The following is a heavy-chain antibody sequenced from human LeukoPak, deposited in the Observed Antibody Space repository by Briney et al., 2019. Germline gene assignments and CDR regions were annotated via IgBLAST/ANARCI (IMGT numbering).Heavy chain of an antibody. CDR3: ARLAVGAPFDY. CDR2: IYHSGST. CDR1: GGSISSGGYS. J-gene: IGHJ4*02. D-gene: IGHD1-26*01. V-gene: IGHV4-30-2*01. Sequence: SETLSLTCAVSGGSISSGGYSWSWIRQPPGKGLEWIGYIYHSGSTYYNPSLKSRVTISVDRSKNQFSLKLSSVTAADTAVYYCARLAVGAPFDYWGQGTLVTVSS.